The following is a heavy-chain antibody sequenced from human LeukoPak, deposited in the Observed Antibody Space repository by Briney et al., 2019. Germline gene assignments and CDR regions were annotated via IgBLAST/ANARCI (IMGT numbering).Heavy chain of an antibody. J-gene: IGHJ4*02. Sequence: GGSLRLSCVASGFTFSTYWMTWVRQAPGKGLEWVANIDQNGNEKYLLGSVKGRFTISRDNAKNSLYLQMNSLGAEDTAVYYCVTGVYYFDHWGQGTLVTVSS. CDR2: IDQNGNEK. V-gene: IGHV3-7*05. D-gene: IGHD3-10*01. CDR1: GFTFSTYW. CDR3: VTGVYYFDH.